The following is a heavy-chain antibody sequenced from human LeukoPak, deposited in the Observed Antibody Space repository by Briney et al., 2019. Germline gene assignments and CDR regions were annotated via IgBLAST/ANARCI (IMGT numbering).Heavy chain of an antibody. J-gene: IGHJ6*03. D-gene: IGHD6-19*01. CDR3: AREGPYSSGWRVYYYYYMDV. Sequence: SETLSPTCTVSGGSISSSSYYWGWIRQPPGKGLEWIGSIYYSGSTYYNPSLKSRVTISVDTSKNQFSLKLSSVTAADTAVYYCAREGPYSSGWRVYYYYYMDVWGKGTTVTVSS. CDR1: GGSISSSSYY. CDR2: IYYSGST. V-gene: IGHV4-39*07.